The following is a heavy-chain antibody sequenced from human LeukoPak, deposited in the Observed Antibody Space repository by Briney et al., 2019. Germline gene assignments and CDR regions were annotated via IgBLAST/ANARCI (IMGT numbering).Heavy chain of an antibody. Sequence: GGSLRLSCAASGFTLRSYAMSWVRQAPGKGLEWVSAISGSDGSTHYADSVKGRFTISRDISYNRLYLQMNSLRAEDTAVYYCAKDVEATISSGGYYFDYRGQGTLVTVSS. CDR2: ISGSDGST. CDR1: GFTLRSYA. CDR3: AKDVEATISSGGYYFDY. J-gene: IGHJ4*02. D-gene: IGHD6-19*01. V-gene: IGHV3-23*01.